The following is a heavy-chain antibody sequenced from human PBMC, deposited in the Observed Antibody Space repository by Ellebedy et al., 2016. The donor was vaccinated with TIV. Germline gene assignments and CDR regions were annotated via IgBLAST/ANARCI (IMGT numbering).Heavy chain of an antibody. Sequence: PGGSLRLSCAASGFSFNNSWRTWVRQAPGRGLECLANISPDGSARFYVDSVKGRFTISRYNSKNSLFLQMSSLRAEDTALYYCARDLNWNSVWGQGTLVTVSS. CDR3: ARDLNWNSV. D-gene: IGHD1/OR15-1a*01. J-gene: IGHJ4*02. CDR2: ISPDGSAR. V-gene: IGHV3-7*01. CDR1: GFSFNNSW.